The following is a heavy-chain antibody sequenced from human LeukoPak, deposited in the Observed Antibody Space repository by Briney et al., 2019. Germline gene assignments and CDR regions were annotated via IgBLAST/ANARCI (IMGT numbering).Heavy chain of an antibody. CDR2: FDPEEGKT. Sequence: ASVKVSCKVSGYRLNELSIHWVRQGPGKGLEWMGGFDPEEGKTIYAQKLQGRVSMTEDASTDTAFMELRSLRSEDTAVYYCATNTYNGYAIDSWGQGTLITVSS. D-gene: IGHD5-12*01. CDR1: GYRLNELS. CDR3: ATNTYNGYAIDS. J-gene: IGHJ4*02. V-gene: IGHV1-24*01.